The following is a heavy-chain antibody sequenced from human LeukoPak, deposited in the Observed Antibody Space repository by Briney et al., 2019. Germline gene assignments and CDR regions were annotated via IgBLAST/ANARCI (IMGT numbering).Heavy chain of an antibody. V-gene: IGHV4-34*01. CDR2: IDNRGST. D-gene: IGHD7-27*01. Sequence: SETLSLTCTVSGGSFNFYFWHWIRQPSGKGLEWLADIDNRGSTQYNPSFRGRGTISVDTSRNHVSLRLISVTAADTAVYFCARDSNWGFQWGPGTLVTVSS. J-gene: IGHJ4*02. CDR3: ARDSNWGFQ. CDR1: GGSFNFYF.